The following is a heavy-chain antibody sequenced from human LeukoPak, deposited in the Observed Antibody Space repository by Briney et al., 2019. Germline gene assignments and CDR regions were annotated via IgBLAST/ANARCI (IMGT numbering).Heavy chain of an antibody. CDR2: FDPEDGET. D-gene: IGHD5-12*01. V-gene: IGHV1-24*01. J-gene: IGHJ4*02. CDR3: ARGYKAPYYFDY. Sequence: ASVKVSCKVSGYTLTELSMHWVRQAPGKGLEWMGGFDPEDGETIYAQKFQGRVTMTEDTSTDTAYMELSSLRSEDTAVYYCARGYKAPYYFDYWGQGTLVTVSS. CDR1: GYTLTELS.